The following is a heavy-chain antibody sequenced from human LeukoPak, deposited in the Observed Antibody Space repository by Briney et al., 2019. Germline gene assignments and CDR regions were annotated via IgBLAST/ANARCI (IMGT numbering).Heavy chain of an antibody. CDR2: IYYSGST. V-gene: IGHV4-59*01. D-gene: IGHD3-9*01. Sequence: SETLSLTCSVSGGSISSYYWSWIRQPPGKGLAWIGYIYYSGSTNYNPSLKSRVTISVDTSKNQFSLRLSSVTAADTAVYYCARGGDILTGLNWFDPWGQGTLVTVSS. J-gene: IGHJ5*02. CDR3: ARGGDILTGLNWFDP. CDR1: GGSISSYY.